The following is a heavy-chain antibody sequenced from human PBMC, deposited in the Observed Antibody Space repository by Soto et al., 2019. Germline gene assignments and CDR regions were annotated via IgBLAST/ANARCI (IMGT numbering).Heavy chain of an antibody. CDR2: INAGNGNT. Sequence: ASVKVSCRASGYTFTSYAMHWLRQAPGQRLEWMGWINAGNGNTKYSQKFQGRVTITRDTSASTAYMELSSLRSEDTAVYYCARSIVVVTALDYWGQGTLVTVSS. CDR1: GYTFTSYA. CDR3: ARSIVVVTALDY. D-gene: IGHD2-21*02. V-gene: IGHV1-3*01. J-gene: IGHJ4*02.